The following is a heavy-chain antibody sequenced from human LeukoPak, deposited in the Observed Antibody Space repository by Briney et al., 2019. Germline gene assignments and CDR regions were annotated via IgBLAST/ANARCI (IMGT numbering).Heavy chain of an antibody. CDR1: GGSFSGYY. CDR2: INHSGST. D-gene: IGHD3-16*01. Sequence: SESLSLTCAVYGGSFSGYYWSWIRQPPGKGLEWIGEINHSGSTNYNPSLKSRVTISVDTSKNQFSLKLSSVTAADTAVYYCASPLSRYWYFDLWGRGTVVTVYS. CDR3: ASPLSRYWYFDL. J-gene: IGHJ2*01. V-gene: IGHV4-34*01.